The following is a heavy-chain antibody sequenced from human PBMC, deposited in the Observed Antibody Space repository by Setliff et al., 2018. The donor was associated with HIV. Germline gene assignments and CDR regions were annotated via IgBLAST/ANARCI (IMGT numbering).Heavy chain of an antibody. Sequence: ASVKVSCKPPGHTFTNYDIHWMRRAPGQGLEWMGWMNPNSGVSGYALKFHDRVTMTRDTSITTLCMELSSLTSEDTAVYYCARGKGVGGVIITGGLDVWGQGTTVTVSS. J-gene: IGHJ6*02. V-gene: IGHV1-8*01. CDR2: MNPNSGVS. CDR1: GHTFTNYD. D-gene: IGHD3-10*01. CDR3: ARGKGVGGVIITGGLDV.